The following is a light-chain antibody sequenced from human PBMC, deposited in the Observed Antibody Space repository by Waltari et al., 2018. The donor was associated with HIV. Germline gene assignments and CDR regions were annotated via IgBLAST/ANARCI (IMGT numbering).Light chain of an antibody. V-gene: IGLV1-40*01. CDR3: QSYDSSLSVV. CDR2: GNS. Sequence: QSVLTQPPSVSGAPGQRVTISCTGSSSNIGAGYDVHWYQQLPGTAPKLLIYGNSNRPSGVPDRFSGSNSGTSASLAITGLQTEDEADYYCQSYDSSLSVVFGGWTKLTVL. J-gene: IGLJ2*01. CDR1: SSNIGAGYD.